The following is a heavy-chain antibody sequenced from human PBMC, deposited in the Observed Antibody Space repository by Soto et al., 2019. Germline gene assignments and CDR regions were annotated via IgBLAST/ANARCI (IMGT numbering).Heavy chain of an antibody. J-gene: IGHJ6*02. CDR2: IFYTYSGST. D-gene: IGHD3-10*01. Sequence: SETLSLTCTVSGASITSGHYYWSWVRHHPGKGLEWIGNIFYTYSGSTLYNPSLKSRVTISVDTSKNQFSLKLSSATAADTAVYYCAGTGSYFGYYYYGMDVWGQGTTVTVSS. CDR3: AGTGSYFGYYYYGMDV. V-gene: IGHV4-31*03. CDR1: GASITSGHYY.